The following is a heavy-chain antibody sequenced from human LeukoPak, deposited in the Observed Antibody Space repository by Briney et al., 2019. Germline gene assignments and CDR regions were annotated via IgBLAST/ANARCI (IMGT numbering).Heavy chain of an antibody. Sequence: PGGSLRLSCAASGFTFNNAWMSWVRQAPGKGLEWVGRIKSKTDGGTTDYAAPVKGRFTISRDDSKNTLYLQMNSLKTEDTAVYYCTTDSGCSSTSCYRTYYYGMDVWGQGTTVTVSS. J-gene: IGHJ6*02. CDR1: GFTFNNAW. CDR2: IKSKTDGGTT. CDR3: TTDSGCSSTSCYRTYYYGMDV. D-gene: IGHD2-2*01. V-gene: IGHV3-15*01.